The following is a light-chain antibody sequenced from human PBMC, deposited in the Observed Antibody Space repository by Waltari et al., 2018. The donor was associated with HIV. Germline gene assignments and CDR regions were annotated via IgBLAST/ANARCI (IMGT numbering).Light chain of an antibody. CDR1: RLRRYS. CDR3: DSRDTNDKDHV. CDR2: GKE. Sequence: SSELTQDPAVSVALGQPVRITCLGARLRRYSANWYQQKPGQAPVLLIYGKENRPSRTPARFSASSSGNTASLTITGAQAEDEADYYCDSRDTNDKDHVFGTGTKVTV. J-gene: IGLJ1*01. V-gene: IGLV3-19*01.